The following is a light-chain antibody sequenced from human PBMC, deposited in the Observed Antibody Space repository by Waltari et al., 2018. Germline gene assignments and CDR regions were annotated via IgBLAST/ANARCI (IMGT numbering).Light chain of an antibody. CDR3: LQTYSTLMCS. CDR1: QRISND. V-gene: IGKV1-39*01. CDR2: DAS. J-gene: IGKJ3*01. Sequence: IQVTQSPSSLSASVRSRVTMPCRASQRISNDLGWYQHKLGDAPNLLVYDASSLVSGVPSRFNGSGSGTEVTLTISSLKPEDLATYYCLQTYSTLMCSFGHGTKVDL.